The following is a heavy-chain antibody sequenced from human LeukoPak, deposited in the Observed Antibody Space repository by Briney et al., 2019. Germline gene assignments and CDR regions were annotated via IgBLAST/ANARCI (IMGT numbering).Heavy chain of an antibody. CDR3: ARQGGIYPTVDY. V-gene: IGHV1-8*01. CDR2: MNPNSGNT. D-gene: IGHD1-26*01. Sequence: ASVKVSCKASGYTFTSYDINWVRQATGQGLEWMGWMNPNSGNTGYAQKFQGRVTMTRNTSISTAYMELSSLRSEDTAVYYCARQGGIYPTVDYWGQGTLVTVSS. J-gene: IGHJ4*02. CDR1: GYTFTSYD.